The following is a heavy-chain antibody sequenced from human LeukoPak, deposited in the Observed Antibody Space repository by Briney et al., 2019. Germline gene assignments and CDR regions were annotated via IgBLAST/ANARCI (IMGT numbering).Heavy chain of an antibody. J-gene: IGHJ4*02. V-gene: IGHV3-7*02. D-gene: IGHD3-22*01. Sequence: GGSLRLSCAASGFTFSRYWMSWVRQAPGKGLEWVANIKQDGSDRYYVDSVKGRFTISRDNAKNSLYLQMNSLRAEDTAVYYCATGSGYYLYYFDYWGQGTLVTVSS. CDR2: IKQDGSDR. CDR1: GFTFSRYW. CDR3: ATGSGYYLYYFDY.